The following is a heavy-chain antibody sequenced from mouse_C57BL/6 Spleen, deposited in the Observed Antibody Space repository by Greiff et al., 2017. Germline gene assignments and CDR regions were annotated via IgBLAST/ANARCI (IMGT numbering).Heavy chain of an antibody. CDR1: GFSLTSYA. CDR3: ARTYYYAMDY. Sequence: VQLQESGPGLVAPSQSLSITCTVSGFSLTSYAISWVRQPPGKGLEWLGVIWPGGGTNYNSALKSRLSISKDNSKSQVFLKMNSLQTADTARYYCARTYYYAMDYWGQGTSVTVSS. CDR2: IWPGGGT. V-gene: IGHV2-9-1*01. J-gene: IGHJ4*01.